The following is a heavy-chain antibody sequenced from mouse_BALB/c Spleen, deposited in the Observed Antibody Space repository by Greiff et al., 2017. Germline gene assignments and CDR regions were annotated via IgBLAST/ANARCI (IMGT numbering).Heavy chain of an antibody. Sequence: KQPGSELVRPGASVKLSCKASGYTFTSYWMHWVKQRPGQGLEWIGNIYPGSGSTNYDEKFKSKATLTVDTSSSTAYMQLSSLTSEDSAVYYCTSPVDDYADYWGQGTTLTVSS. CDR1: GYTFTSYW. CDR3: TSPVDDYADY. J-gene: IGHJ2*01. V-gene: IGHV1S22*01. D-gene: IGHD2-4*01. CDR2: IYPGSGST.